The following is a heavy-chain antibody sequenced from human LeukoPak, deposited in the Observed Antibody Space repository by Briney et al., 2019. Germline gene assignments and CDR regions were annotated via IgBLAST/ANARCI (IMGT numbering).Heavy chain of an antibody. J-gene: IGHJ5*02. CDR3: ARFNLGWLDP. D-gene: IGHD1-20*01. Sequence: GGSLRLSCAASGFPFKSYAMSWVPQAPGKGLEWISYISSGVTTEYYADSVKGRFTISRDDAKNSLYLQMDSLRAEDTAVYYCARFNLGWLDPWGQGALVTVSS. CDR1: GFPFKSYA. CDR2: ISSGVTTE. V-gene: IGHV3-48*01.